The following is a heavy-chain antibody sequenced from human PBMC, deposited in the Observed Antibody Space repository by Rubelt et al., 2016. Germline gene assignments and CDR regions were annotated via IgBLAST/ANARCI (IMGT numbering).Heavy chain of an antibody. Sequence: QVQLVQSGAEVKKPGSSVKVSCKASGYTFTGYYMHWVRQAPGQGLEWMGWVNPNSGETSSSTAYMGLGRLRADDTAVYYCARADGGAGWGQGTLVTVSS. D-gene: IGHD5-24*01. CDR1: GYTFTGYY. J-gene: IGHJ4*02. CDR3: ARADGGAG. V-gene: IGHV1-2*02. CDR2: VNPNSG.